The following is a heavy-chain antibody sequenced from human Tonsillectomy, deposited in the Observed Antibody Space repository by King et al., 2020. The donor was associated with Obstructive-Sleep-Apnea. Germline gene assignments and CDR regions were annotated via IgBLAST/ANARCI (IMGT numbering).Heavy chain of an antibody. V-gene: IGHV3-30*18. CDR3: AKDYYKDY. J-gene: IGHJ4*02. Sequence: VQLVESGGGVVQPGRSLRLSCAASGFTFSSYGMHWVRQAPGKGLEWVAVISYDGSDRYYADSVKGRFTISRDNSRNTLYLQMNSLRAEDTAVYYCAKDYYKDYWGQGTLVTVSS. D-gene: IGHD3-22*01. CDR2: ISYDGSDR. CDR1: GFTFSSYG.